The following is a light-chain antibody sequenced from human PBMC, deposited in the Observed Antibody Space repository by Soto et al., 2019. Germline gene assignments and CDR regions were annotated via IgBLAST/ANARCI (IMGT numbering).Light chain of an antibody. CDR2: GAS. CDR3: QQYGSSSWT. V-gene: IGKV3-20*01. Sequence: EIVLTQSPATLSLSPGETATLSCRASQSISSSYLAWYQQRPGQAPRLLIYGASSRATGIPDRFSGSGSGTEFTLTISRLEPEDFAVYYCQQYGSSSWTFGQGTKVDIK. CDR1: QSISSSY. J-gene: IGKJ1*01.